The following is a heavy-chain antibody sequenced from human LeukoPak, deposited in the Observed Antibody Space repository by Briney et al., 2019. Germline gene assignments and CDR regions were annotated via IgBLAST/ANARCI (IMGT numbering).Heavy chain of an antibody. CDR1: GYTFTGYY. D-gene: IGHD5-12*01. J-gene: IGHJ5*02. CDR2: INPNSGGT. V-gene: IGHV1-2*02. Sequence: GASVKVSCKASGYTFTGYYMHWVRQAPGQGLEWMGWINPNSGGTNYAQKFQGRVTMTRDTSISTAYMELSRLRSDDTAVYYCARRRYSGYKNRFDPWGQGTLVTVSS. CDR3: ARRRYSGYKNRFDP.